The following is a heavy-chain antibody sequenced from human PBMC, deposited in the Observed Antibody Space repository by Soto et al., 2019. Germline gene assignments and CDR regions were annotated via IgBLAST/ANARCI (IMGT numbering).Heavy chain of an antibody. CDR2: ISYDGSNK. J-gene: IGHJ4*02. V-gene: IGHV3-30-3*01. Sequence: GGSLRLSCAASVFPFSSYAMHWVRPAPGKGLEWVAVISYDGSNKYYADSVKGRFTISRDNSKNTLYLQMNSLRAEDTAVYYCARDNRPIVLMVYAIAFFGYWGQGTLVTVSS. CDR1: VFPFSSYA. D-gene: IGHD2-8*01. CDR3: ARDNRPIVLMVYAIAFFGY.